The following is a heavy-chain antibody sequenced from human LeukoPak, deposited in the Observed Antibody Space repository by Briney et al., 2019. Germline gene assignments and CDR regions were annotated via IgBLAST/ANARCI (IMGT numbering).Heavy chain of an antibody. CDR3: AKDRSGSYLDY. J-gene: IGHJ4*02. D-gene: IGHD1-26*01. CDR1: GFTFSSYG. CDR2: ISYDGSNK. Sequence: GGSLRLSCAASGFTFSSYGMHWVRQAPGKGLEWVAVISYDGSNKYYADSVKGRFTISRDNSKNTLYLQMNSLRAEDTAVYYCAKDRSGSYLDYWGQGTLVTVS. V-gene: IGHV3-30*18.